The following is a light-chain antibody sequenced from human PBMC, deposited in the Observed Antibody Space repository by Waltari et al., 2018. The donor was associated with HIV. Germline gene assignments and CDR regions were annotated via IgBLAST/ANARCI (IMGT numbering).Light chain of an antibody. CDR3: NSRDSSGNHYV. V-gene: IGLV1-47*01. CDR1: SSNIGRNY. CDR2: RNN. Sequence: QSVLTQPPSASGTPGQRVTISCSGSSSNIGRNYVYWYQQLPGTAPKLLIYRNNQRPSGVPDRFSGSSSGNTASLTITGAQAEDEADYYCNSRDSSGNHYVFGTGTKVTVL. J-gene: IGLJ1*01.